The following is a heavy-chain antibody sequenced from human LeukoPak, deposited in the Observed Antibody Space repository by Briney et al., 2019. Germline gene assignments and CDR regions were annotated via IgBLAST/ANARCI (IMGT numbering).Heavy chain of an antibody. CDR1: GGSISSYY. Sequence: SETLSLTCTVSGGSISSYYWSWIWQPPGKGLERIGYIYYSGSTNYNPSLKSRVTISVDTSKNQFSLKLSSVTAADTAVYYCARVGTYYCDSKRAFDIWGQGTMVTVSS. V-gene: IGHV4-59*01. J-gene: IGHJ3*02. CDR2: IYYSGST. D-gene: IGHD3-22*01. CDR3: ARVGTYYCDSKRAFDI.